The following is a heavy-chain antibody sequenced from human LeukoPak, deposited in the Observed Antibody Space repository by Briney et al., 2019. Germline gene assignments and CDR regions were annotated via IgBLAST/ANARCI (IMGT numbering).Heavy chain of an antibody. CDR2: IYPGDSDT. V-gene: IGHV5-51*01. D-gene: IGHD3-10*01. CDR1: GYSFTSYW. CDR3: ARHGGYYGSGSYNKVVDY. J-gene: IGHJ4*02. Sequence: GESLKISCKGSGYSFTSYWIGWVRQMPGKGLEWMGIIYPGDSDTRYSPSFQGQVTISADKSISTAYLQWSSLKASDTAMYYCARHGGYYGSGSYNKVVDYWGQGTLVTVSS.